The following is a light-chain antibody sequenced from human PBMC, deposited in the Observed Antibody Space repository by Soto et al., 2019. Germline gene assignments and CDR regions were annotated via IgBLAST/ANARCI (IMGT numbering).Light chain of an antibody. CDR2: AAS. J-gene: IGKJ3*01. CDR1: QSISSY. CDR3: QQSYSTPFT. Sequence: DIQMTQSPSSLSASVGDRVTITCRASQSISSYLNWYQQKPWKAPKLLLYAASSLQSGVPSRCSGSGSGTDLTLTISSRQHEDLATYYSQQSYSTPFTFGPGTKVDIK. V-gene: IGKV1-39*01.